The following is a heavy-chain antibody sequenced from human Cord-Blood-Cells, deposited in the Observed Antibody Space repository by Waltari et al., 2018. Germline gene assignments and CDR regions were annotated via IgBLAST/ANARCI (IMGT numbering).Heavy chain of an antibody. J-gene: IGHJ4*02. D-gene: IGHD3-10*01. CDR2: INLSGST. CDR3: ARARLLYYYGSGSYYFDY. Sequence: YYWSWIRQPPGKGLEWVGEINLSGSTNYNPSLKSRVTISVDTSKNQFSLKLSSVTAADTAVYYCARARLLYYYGSGSYYFDYWGQGTLVTVSS. CDR1: YY. V-gene: IGHV4-34*01.